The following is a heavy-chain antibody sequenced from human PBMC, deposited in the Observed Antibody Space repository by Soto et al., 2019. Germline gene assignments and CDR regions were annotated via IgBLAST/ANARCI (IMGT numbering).Heavy chain of an antibody. CDR1: GFTFSSYV. Sequence: GGPLRLSCAASGFTFSSYVMSWVRQAPGKGLEWVSGISGSGGTTYYADSVKGRFTVSRDNSKNTLYLQLNSLRAEDTAVYYSGSGLRGSYYSALDVWGQGTTVTVSS. V-gene: IGHV3-23*01. J-gene: IGHJ6*02. CDR2: ISGSGGTT. D-gene: IGHD4-17*01. CDR3: GSGLRGSYYSALDV.